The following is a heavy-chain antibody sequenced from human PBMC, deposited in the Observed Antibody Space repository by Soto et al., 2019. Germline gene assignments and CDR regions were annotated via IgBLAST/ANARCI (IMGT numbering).Heavy chain of an antibody. Sequence: QVQLVQSEGEVRQPGASVKVSCRASGYTFTSYGIIWVRQAPGQGLDGMGYISPSSGVTRYAQNLQGRVTLTTDTSTTTAYMELRSLSSDDTAVYYCAREMWTRTGPQNFFDYWGLGALVTVSS. V-gene: IGHV1-18*01. J-gene: IGHJ4*02. CDR3: AREMWTRTGPQNFFDY. CDR2: ISPSSGVT. D-gene: IGHD2-21*01. CDR1: GYTFTSYG.